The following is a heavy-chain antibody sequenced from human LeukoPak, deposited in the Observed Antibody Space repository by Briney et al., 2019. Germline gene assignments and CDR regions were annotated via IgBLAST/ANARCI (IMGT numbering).Heavy chain of an antibody. CDR2: IYTSGST. D-gene: IGHD5-18*01. CDR3: ARMDTAMVQGGLDY. Sequence: PSETLSLTCTVSGGSISSGSYHWSWIRQPAGKGLEWIGRIYTSGSTNYNPSLKSRVTISVDTSKNQFSLKLSSVTAADTAVYYCARMDTAMVQGGLDYWGQGTLVTVSS. V-gene: IGHV4-61*02. CDR1: GGSISSGSYH. J-gene: IGHJ4*02.